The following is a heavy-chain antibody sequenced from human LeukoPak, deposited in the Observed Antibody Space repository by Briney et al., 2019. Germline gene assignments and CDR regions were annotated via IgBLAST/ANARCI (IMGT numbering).Heavy chain of an antibody. J-gene: IGHJ1*01. CDR3: VRGTRIVGATVVWDFQH. Sequence: GGSLRLSCATSGFSFSSYAMSWVRQAPGKGLEWVSAMSSSDDGRYYAASVRGRFTISRDTSRSTLYLQMNSLRAEDAAVYYCVRGTRIVGATVVWDFQHWGQPTLVTVCS. V-gene: IGHV3-23*01. CDR2: MSSSDDGR. CDR1: GFSFSSYA. D-gene: IGHD1-26*01.